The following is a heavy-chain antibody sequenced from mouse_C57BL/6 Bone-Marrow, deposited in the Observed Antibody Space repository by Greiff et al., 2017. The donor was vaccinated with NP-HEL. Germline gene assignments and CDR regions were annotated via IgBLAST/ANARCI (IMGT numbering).Heavy chain of an antibody. CDR1: GFNIKDDY. CDR3: TTELTTDY. V-gene: IGHV14-4*01. Sequence: EVQLQQSGAELVRPGASVKLSCTASGFNIKDDYMHWVKQRPEQGLEWIGWLDPENGDTASASKFQGKATITADTSSNTAYLQLSSLTSEDTAVYYCTTELTTDYWGQGTTLTVSS. J-gene: IGHJ2*01. D-gene: IGHD2-1*01. CDR2: LDPENGDT.